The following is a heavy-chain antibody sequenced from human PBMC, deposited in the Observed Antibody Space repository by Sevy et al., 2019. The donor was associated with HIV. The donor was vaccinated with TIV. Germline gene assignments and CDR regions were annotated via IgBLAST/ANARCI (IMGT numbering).Heavy chain of an antibody. CDR3: ARVVVTSGNEYYYGMDV. CDR1: GGSVRSGAYY. J-gene: IGHJ6*02. Sequence: SETLSLTCTVSGGSVRSGAYYWSWVRQPPGKGLEYIGYIYYSGNTNYNPSLKSRATLSVDTSKNQFSLKLNSMTAADTAVYYCARVVVTSGNEYYYGMDVWGQGTTVTVSS. CDR2: IYYSGNT. V-gene: IGHV4-61*08. D-gene: IGHD2-21*02.